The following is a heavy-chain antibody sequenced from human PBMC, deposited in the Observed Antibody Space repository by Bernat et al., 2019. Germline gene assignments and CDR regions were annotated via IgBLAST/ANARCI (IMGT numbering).Heavy chain of an antibody. D-gene: IGHD2-15*01. CDR3: ARCGYCSGGSCYFSHYYGMDV. CDR2: IKQDGSEK. CDR1: GFTFSSYW. Sequence: EVQLVESGGGLVQPGGSLRLSCAASGFTFSSYWMSWVRQAPGKGLEWVANIKQDGSEKYYVDSVKGRFTISRDNAKNSLYLQMNSLRAEDTAVYCCARCGYCSGGSCYFSHYYGMDVWGQGTTVTVAS. J-gene: IGHJ6*02. V-gene: IGHV3-7*03.